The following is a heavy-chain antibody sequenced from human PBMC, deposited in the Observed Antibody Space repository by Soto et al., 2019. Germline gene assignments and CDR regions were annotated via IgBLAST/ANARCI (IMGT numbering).Heavy chain of an antibody. D-gene: IGHD3-9*01. V-gene: IGHV4-59*08. CDR2: IYYSGST. Sequence: SETLSLTCTVSGRSISSHYWSWIRQPPGKGLEWIGYIYYSGSTNYNPSLKSRVTISVDTSKNQFSLKLSSVTAADTAVYYCARHLGYYAILTGYYTYNWFEPWGQGTLVTVT. J-gene: IGHJ5*02. CDR1: GRSISSHY. CDR3: ARHLGYYAILTGYYTYNWFEP.